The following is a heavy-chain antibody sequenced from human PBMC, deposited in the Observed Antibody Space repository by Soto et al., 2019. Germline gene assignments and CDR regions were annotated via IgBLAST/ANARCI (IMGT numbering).Heavy chain of an antibody. CDR3: ARYCSSTSCHSGGYYYGMDV. D-gene: IGHD2-2*01. CDR1: GFTFIDYY. J-gene: IGHJ6*01. Sequence: WGSLRLSWAASGFTFIDYYIICIRQSPLKWLEWVSYISSSSSYTNYADSVKGRFTISRDNAKNSLYLQMNSLRAEDTAVYYCARYCSSTSCHSGGYYYGMDVWGQGTTVTVSS. V-gene: IGHV3-11*06. CDR2: ISSSSSYT.